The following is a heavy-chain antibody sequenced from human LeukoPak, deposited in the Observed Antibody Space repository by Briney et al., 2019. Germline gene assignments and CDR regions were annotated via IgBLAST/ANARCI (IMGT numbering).Heavy chain of an antibody. D-gene: IGHD5-24*01. V-gene: IGHV4-59*01. CDR2: IYYSGST. CDR1: GGSISSYY. CDR3: ASNDGYNAFDY. Sequence: SETLSLACTVSGGSISSYYWSWIRQPPGKGLEWIGYIYYSGSTNYNPSLKSRVTISVDTSKNQFSLKLSSVTAADTAVYYCASNDGYNAFDYWGQGTLVTVSS. J-gene: IGHJ4*02.